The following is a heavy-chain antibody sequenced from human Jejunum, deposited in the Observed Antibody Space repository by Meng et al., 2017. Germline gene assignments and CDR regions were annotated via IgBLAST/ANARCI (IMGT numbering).Heavy chain of an antibody. CDR2: TYYRSKWYS. CDR1: GDSVSSNSAA. CDR3: ARDESRLLRS. Sequence: QVQRQQPGPGLVNPPLTLPLPCAISGDSVSSNSAAWNWIRQSPSRGLEWLGRTYYRSKWYSDYAVSVKSRITINTDTSKNQLSLQLNSVTPEDTAVYYCARDESRLLRSWGQGTLVTVSS. D-gene: IGHD3-22*01. J-gene: IGHJ5*02. V-gene: IGHV6-1*01.